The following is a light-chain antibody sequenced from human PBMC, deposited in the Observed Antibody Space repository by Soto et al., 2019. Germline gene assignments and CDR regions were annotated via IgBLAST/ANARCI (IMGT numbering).Light chain of an antibody. CDR2: AAS. CDR1: QGISSY. V-gene: IGKV1-9*01. J-gene: IGKJ4*01. Sequence: IQLTQSPSSLSASVGDRVTITCRASQGISSYLAWYQQKPGKAPKLLIYAASTLQSGVPSRSSGSGSGTDFTLTISSLQPEDFVTYYCQQLNSYPFTFGGGTKVDIK. CDR3: QQLNSYPFT.